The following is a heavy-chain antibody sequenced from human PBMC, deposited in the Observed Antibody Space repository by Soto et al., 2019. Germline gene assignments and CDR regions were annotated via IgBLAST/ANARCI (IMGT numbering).Heavy chain of an antibody. Sequence: QVQLQESGPGLVKPSETLSLTCTVSGGSISSYYWSWIRQPPGRGLEWIGYIYYSGNTNYNPSLKTRVIISVDTSKNQFSLKLSSVTAADTAVYYCARRYGAAFDSWGQGTLVTVSS. J-gene: IGHJ4*02. CDR1: GGSISSYY. CDR3: ARRYGAAFDS. D-gene: IGHD6-25*01. CDR2: IYYSGNT. V-gene: IGHV4-59*01.